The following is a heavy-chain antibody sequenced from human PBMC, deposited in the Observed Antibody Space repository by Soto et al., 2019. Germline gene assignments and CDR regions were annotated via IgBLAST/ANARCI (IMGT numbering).Heavy chain of an antibody. CDR2: INSDGSST. Sequence: LSCAASGFTFSSYWMHWVRQAPGKGLVWVSRINSDGSSTSYADSVKGRFTISRDNAKNTLYLQMDSLRAEDTAVYYCARDIAIFGYNWFDPWGQGTLVTVSS. V-gene: IGHV3-74*01. CDR3: ARDIAIFGYNWFDP. J-gene: IGHJ5*02. CDR1: GFTFSSYW. D-gene: IGHD3-3*01.